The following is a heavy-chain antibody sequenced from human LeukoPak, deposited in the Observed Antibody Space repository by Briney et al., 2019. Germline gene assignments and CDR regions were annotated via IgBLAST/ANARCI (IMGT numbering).Heavy chain of an antibody. CDR2: IYYSGST. CDR1: GGSVSSGSYY. Sequence: SETLSLTCTVSGGSVSSGSYYWSWIRQPPGKGLEWIGSIYYSGSTNYNPSLKSRVTISGDTSKNQFSLKLSSVTATDTAVYYCATNSGWRLDYWGQGVLVTVSS. D-gene: IGHD5-12*01. CDR3: ATNSGWRLDY. V-gene: IGHV4-61*01. J-gene: IGHJ4*02.